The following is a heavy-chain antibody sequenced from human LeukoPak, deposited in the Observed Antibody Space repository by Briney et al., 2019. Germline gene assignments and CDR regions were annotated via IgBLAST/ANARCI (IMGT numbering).Heavy chain of an antibody. J-gene: IGHJ4*02. Sequence: GGSLRLSYAASGFTFTNYWMSWVRQAPGKGLELVANIKQDRSEKYYVDSVKGRFTISRDNAKNSLYLQMNSLRAEDTAVYYCARLREIPVFGVVTKSTSYFDYWGQGTLVTVSS. D-gene: IGHD3-3*01. CDR3: ARLREIPVFGVVTKSTSYFDY. V-gene: IGHV3-7*01. CDR1: GFTFTNYW. CDR2: IKQDRSEK.